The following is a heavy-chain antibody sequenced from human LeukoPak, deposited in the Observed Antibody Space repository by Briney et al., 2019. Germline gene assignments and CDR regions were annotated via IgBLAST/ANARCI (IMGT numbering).Heavy chain of an antibody. CDR3: AKIIGHCSSTSCLDAY. Sequence: GGSLRLSCAASGFTFSSYGMHWVRQAPVKGLEWVAVISYDGSNKYYADSVKGRFTISRDNSKNTLYLQMNSLRAEDTAVYYCAKIIGHCSSTSCLDAYWGQGTLVTVSS. V-gene: IGHV3-30*18. CDR1: GFTFSSYG. D-gene: IGHD2-2*01. CDR2: ISYDGSNK. J-gene: IGHJ4*02.